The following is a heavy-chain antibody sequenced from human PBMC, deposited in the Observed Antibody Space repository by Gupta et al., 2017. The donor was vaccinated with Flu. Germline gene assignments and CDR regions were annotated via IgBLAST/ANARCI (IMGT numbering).Heavy chain of an antibody. CDR3: AKSPWGGGPRLFDF. V-gene: IGHV3-23*01. CDR1: GFMFGNSA. D-gene: IGHD3-16*01. Sequence: VQLLESGGGSVQPGGSLKLSCVASGFMFGNSAMRWVRQGPGKGLEWVSSISGSGGTTFYGDSVKGRFIVSRDNSKNMVYLQMNSLRAEDTAVYHCAKSPWGGGPRLFDFWGPGNLVTVSS. J-gene: IGHJ4*02. CDR2: ISGSGGTT.